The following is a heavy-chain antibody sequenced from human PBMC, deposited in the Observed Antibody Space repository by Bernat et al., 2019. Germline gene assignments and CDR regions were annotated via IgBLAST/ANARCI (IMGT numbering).Heavy chain of an antibody. J-gene: IGHJ6*03. CDR1: GFTFRSYW. V-gene: IGHV3-74*01. D-gene: IGHD5-18*01. CDR3: ARAALGDTAMAHYYYYMDV. CDR2: INSEGSST. Sequence: EVQLVESGGGLVQPGGSLRLSCAASGFTFRSYWMHWVRQAPGKGLVWVSRINSEGSSTSYADSVQGRFTISRDNAKNTLYLQTNSLRAVDTAVYYCARAALGDTAMAHYYYYMDVWGKGTTVTVSS.